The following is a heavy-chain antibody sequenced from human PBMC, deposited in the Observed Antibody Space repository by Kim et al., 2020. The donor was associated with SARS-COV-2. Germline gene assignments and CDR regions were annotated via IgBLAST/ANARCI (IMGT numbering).Heavy chain of an antibody. CDR1: GFTVSNNY. D-gene: IGHD3-10*01. J-gene: IGHJ4*02. Sequence: GGSLRLSGAASGFTVSNNYMSWVRQAPGKGLEWVSVIYSGGTTEYADSVKGRFTIARDTSKNTLFLQMNSLRADDTAVYYCARGGLGVNLDYWGQGTLVT. CDR3: ARGGLGVNLDY. V-gene: IGHV3-53*01. CDR2: IYSGGTT.